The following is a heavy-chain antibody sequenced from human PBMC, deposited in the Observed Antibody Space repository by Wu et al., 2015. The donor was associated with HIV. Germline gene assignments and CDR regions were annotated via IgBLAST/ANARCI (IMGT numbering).Heavy chain of an antibody. CDR1: GYTFTSYY. Sequence: QVQLVQSGAEVKKPGASVKVSCKASGYTFTSYYMHWVRQAPGQGLEWMGIINPSGGSTSYAQKFQGRVTMTRDTSTSTVYMELSSLRSEDTAVYYCARACSGWSIYYYYYGMDVWGQGTTVTVSS. CDR3: ARACSGWSIYYYYYGMDV. J-gene: IGHJ6*02. D-gene: IGHD6-19*01. CDR2: INPSGGST. V-gene: IGHV1-46*01.